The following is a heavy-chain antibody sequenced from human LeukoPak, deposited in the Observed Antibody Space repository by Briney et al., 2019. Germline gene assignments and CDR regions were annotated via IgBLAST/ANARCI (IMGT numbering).Heavy chain of an antibody. D-gene: IGHD1-26*01. CDR2: IRSKAYGGTT. CDR1: GFIFGDYA. J-gene: IGHJ4*02. V-gene: IGHV3-49*04. Sequence: GGSLRLSCTASGFIFGDYAMSWVRQAPGKGLEWVGFIRSKAYGGTTEYAASVKGRFTISRDDSKSIAYLQMNSLKTEDTAVYYCTKASGSYRPDYYFDYWGQGTLVTVSS. CDR3: TKASGSYRPDYYFDY.